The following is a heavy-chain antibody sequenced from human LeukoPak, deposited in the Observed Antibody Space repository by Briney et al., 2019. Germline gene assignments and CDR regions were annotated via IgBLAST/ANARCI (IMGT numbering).Heavy chain of an antibody. CDR1: GYTFIRYG. CDR2: ISADNGNT. J-gene: IGHJ5*02. D-gene: IGHD3-22*01. V-gene: IGHV1-18*01. Sequence: ASVKVSCKASGYTFIRYGISWVRQAPAQGLEWMGWISADNGNTKYAQKFQGRVTMTRDRSTSTVYMEMRSLRLDDTAVYYCARLSYYYDNSGYYWFDPWGQGTLVTVSS. CDR3: ARLSYYYDNSGYYWFDP.